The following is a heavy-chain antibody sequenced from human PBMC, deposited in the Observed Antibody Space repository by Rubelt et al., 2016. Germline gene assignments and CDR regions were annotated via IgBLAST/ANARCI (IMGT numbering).Heavy chain of an antibody. CDR1: GGSFSGYY. CDR2: LNHSGST. Sequence: QVQLQQWGAGLLKPSETLSLTCAVYGGSFSGYYWRWIRQPPGKGLAWIGELNHSGSTNYNPSLKSRDTKSVDTSKNQFSLELSSRTAADTAVYYCARGTGIAAALKFDYWGQGTLVTVSS. V-gene: IGHV4-34*01. J-gene: IGHJ4*02. D-gene: IGHD6-13*01. CDR3: ARGTGIAAALKFDY.